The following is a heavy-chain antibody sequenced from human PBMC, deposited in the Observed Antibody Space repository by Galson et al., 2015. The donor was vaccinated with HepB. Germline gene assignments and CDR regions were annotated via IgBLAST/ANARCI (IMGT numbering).Heavy chain of an antibody. V-gene: IGHV3-33*01. CDR1: GFTFTTYG. J-gene: IGHJ4*02. D-gene: IGHD1-26*01. Sequence: SLRLPCAASGFTFTTYGIHRVRPAPAQGLEWVAVIWYDVGDKYYEDSAKGRFTISRDNAKSTVYLQMNSLRAEDTAVYFCARHSGSYYVISPFDYWGQGTLVTVSS. CDR2: IWYDVGDK. CDR3: ARHSGSYYVISPFDY.